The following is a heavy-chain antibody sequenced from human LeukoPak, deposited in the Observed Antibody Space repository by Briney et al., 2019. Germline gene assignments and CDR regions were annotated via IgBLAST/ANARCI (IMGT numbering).Heavy chain of an antibody. CDR3: ARPSRSDAFDI. V-gene: IGHV4-39*01. Sequence: PSETLSLTCTVSGVSISSSNSYWGWIRQPPGKGLEWIGSIYYSGNTYYNASLKSQVSISIDTSKNQFSLKLSSVTAADTAVYYCARPSRSDAFDIWGQGTMVTVSS. CDR1: GVSISSSNSY. J-gene: IGHJ3*02. CDR2: IYYSGNT.